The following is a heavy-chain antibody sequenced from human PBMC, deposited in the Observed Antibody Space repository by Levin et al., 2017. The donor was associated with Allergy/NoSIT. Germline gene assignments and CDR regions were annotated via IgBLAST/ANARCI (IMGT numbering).Heavy chain of an antibody. D-gene: IGHD3-22*01. CDR1: GFTFSSYE. CDR2: ISSSGSTI. Sequence: HAGGSLRLSCAASGFTFSSYEMNWVRQAPGKGLEWVSYISSSGSTIYYADSVKGRFTISRDNAKNSLYLQMNSLRAEDTAVYYCARADKRGGYYYRGFVYWGQGTLVTVSS. J-gene: IGHJ4*02. V-gene: IGHV3-48*03. CDR3: ARADKRGGYYYRGFVY.